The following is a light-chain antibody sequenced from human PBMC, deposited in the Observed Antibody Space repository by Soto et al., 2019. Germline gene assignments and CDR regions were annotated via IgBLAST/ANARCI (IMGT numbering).Light chain of an antibody. Sequence: DIQMTQSPSTLSASVGDRVNITCRASQSISSWLAWYQQKPGKAPKLLIYKASSLEGGVPSRFSGSGSGTEFTITISSLQPDDFATYYCQQYNDRWTFGQGTKVEIK. V-gene: IGKV1-5*03. J-gene: IGKJ1*01. CDR3: QQYNDRWT. CDR2: KAS. CDR1: QSISSW.